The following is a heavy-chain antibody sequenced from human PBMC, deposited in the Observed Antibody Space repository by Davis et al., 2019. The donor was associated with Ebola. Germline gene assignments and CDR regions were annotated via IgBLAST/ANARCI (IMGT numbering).Heavy chain of an antibody. Sequence: PGGSLRLSCAASGFTFSSYSMNWVRQAPGKGLEWVSYISSSSSTIYYADSVKGRFTISRDNAKNSLYLQMNSLRAEDTAVYYCARTDTAIPIGASYFDYWGQGTLVTVSS. V-gene: IGHV3-48*01. CDR1: GFTFSSYS. J-gene: IGHJ4*02. CDR3: ARTDTAIPIGASYFDY. D-gene: IGHD5-18*01. CDR2: ISSSSSTI.